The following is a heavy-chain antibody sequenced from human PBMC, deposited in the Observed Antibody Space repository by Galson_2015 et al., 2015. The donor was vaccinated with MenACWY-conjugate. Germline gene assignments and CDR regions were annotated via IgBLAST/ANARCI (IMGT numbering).Heavy chain of an antibody. J-gene: IGHJ6*02. CDR3: ARDRSVAVAAKDYYYYYGMDV. D-gene: IGHD6-19*01. V-gene: IGHV4-39*07. Sequence: SETLSLTCTVSGGSISSSCYYWGWIRQPPGKGLEWIGSIYYSGSTYYNPSLKSRVTISVDTSKNQFSLKLSSVTAADTAVYYCARDRSVAVAAKDYYYYYGMDVWGQGTTVTVSS. CDR1: GGSISSSCYY. CDR2: IYYSGST.